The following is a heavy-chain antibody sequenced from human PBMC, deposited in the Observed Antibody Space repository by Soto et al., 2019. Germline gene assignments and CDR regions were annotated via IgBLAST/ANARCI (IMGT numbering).Heavy chain of an antibody. V-gene: IGHV3-11*01. D-gene: IGHD1-1*01. J-gene: IGHJ4*02. CDR3: ARDRNAAGSDY. CDR2: ISSGSTNI. CDR1: GFTFSDFY. Sequence: QVQLVESGGGLVKPGGSLRLSCAASGFTFSDFYMSWIRQAPGKGLEWISYISSGSTNIFYADSVKGRFTVSRDNAKNSVYLQMASLRAEDTAVYYCARDRNAAGSDYWGRGTLVTVSS.